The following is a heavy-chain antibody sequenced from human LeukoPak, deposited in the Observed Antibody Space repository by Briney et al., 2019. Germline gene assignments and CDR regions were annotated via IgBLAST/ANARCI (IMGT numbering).Heavy chain of an antibody. V-gene: IGHV4-38-2*02. CDR2: IYHSGST. Sequence: SETLSLTCTVSGYSISSGYYWGWIRQPPGNGLEWIGSIYHSGSTYYNPSLKSRVTISVDTSKNQFSLKLSSVTAADTAVYYCARDREALDFDYWGQGTLVTVSS. CDR3: ARDREALDFDY. J-gene: IGHJ4*02. CDR1: GYSISSGYY.